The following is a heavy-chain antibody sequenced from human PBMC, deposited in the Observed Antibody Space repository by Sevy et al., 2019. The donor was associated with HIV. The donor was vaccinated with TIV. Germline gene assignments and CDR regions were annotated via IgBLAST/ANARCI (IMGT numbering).Heavy chain of an antibody. CDR2: ISSSSSYI. V-gene: IGHV3-21*01. CDR3: ARGYLGYDY. D-gene: IGHD1-26*01. Sequence: GGSLRPSCAASGFNFSSYWMHWVRQAPGKGLEWVSSISSSSSYIYYADSVKGRFTISRDNAKNSLYLQMNSLRAEDTAVYYCARGYLGYDYWGQGTLVTVSS. CDR1: GFNFSSYW. J-gene: IGHJ4*02.